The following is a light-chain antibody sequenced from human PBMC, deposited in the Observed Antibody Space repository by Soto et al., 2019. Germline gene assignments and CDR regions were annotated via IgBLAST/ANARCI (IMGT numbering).Light chain of an antibody. Sequence: EVLMTQSPAPLSVSPGERATLSCRASQSVSSYLAWYQQKPGQAPRLLIYDASNRATGIPARFSGSGSGTDFTLTISSLEPEDVAVYYCQQRSNWPRTFGQGTKVDIK. V-gene: IGKV3-11*01. CDR1: QSVSSY. CDR3: QQRSNWPRT. CDR2: DAS. J-gene: IGKJ1*01.